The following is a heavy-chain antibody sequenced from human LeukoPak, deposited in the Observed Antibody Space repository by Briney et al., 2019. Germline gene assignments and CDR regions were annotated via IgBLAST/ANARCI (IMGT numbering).Heavy chain of an antibody. Sequence: GGSLRLSCTASGFTFSNYAMNWVRQAPGKGLEWVSGISGSGGGTYYADSVKGRFTISRDNSKNTLYLQTNSLRAEDTAVYYCAKRTFYSDSSSYRAFDYWGQGTLVTVSS. D-gene: IGHD3-22*01. CDR1: GFTFSNYA. CDR3: AKRTFYSDSSSYRAFDY. J-gene: IGHJ4*02. V-gene: IGHV3-23*01. CDR2: ISGSGGGT.